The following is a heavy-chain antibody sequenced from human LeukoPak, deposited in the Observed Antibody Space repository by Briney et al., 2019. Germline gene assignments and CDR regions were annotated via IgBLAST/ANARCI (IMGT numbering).Heavy chain of an antibody. CDR1: GFTFSNYW. CDR2: IKQSGSEK. J-gene: IGHJ4*02. CDR3: VRDDRQAWPEAPGDY. V-gene: IGHV3-7*01. Sequence: QPGGSLRLSCAASGFTFSNYWLSWVRQAPGKGLEWVATIKQSGSEKYYLDSVKGRFTISRDSAKNSLFLQMNRLRVEDTAMYFCVRDDRQAWPEAPGDYWGQGTLVAVSS.